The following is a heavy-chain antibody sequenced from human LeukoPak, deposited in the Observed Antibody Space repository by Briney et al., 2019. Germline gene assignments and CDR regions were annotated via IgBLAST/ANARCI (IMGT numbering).Heavy chain of an antibody. CDR3: ARDLGESSSWYHADYLYYMDV. J-gene: IGHJ6*03. CDR1: GYTFTGYY. Sequence: GASVKVSCKASGYTFTGYYMHWVRQAPGQGLEWMGWINPNSGGTNYAQKFQGRVTMTRDTSISTAYMELSRLRSDDTAVYYCARDLGESSSWYHADYLYYMDVWGKGTTVTVSS. D-gene: IGHD6-13*01. CDR2: INPNSGGT. V-gene: IGHV1-2*02.